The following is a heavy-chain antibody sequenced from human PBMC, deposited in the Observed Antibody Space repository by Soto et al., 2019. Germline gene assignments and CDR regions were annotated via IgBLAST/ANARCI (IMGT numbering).Heavy chain of an antibody. V-gene: IGHV4-59*08. CDR3: ARHPRLDATSYDFWSGYLFDY. J-gene: IGHJ4*02. Sequence: SETLSLTCTVSGASITTFHWSWIRQPPGKGLEWLGYISNSGSTNYNPSLKSRVYISVDTSRNQFSLKLTSVTAADTAVYYCARHPRLDATSYDFWSGYLFDYWGQGALVTVSS. CDR1: GASITTFH. CDR2: ISNSGST. D-gene: IGHD3-3*01.